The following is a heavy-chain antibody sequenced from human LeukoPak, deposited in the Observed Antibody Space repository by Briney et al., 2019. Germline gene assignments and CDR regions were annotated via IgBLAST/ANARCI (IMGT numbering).Heavy chain of an antibody. V-gene: IGHV4-4*07. CDR2: IYTSGST. D-gene: IGHD4-17*01. Sequence: SETLSLTCTVSGGSISSYYWSWIRQPAGKGLEWIGRIYTSGSTNYNPSLKSRVTMSVDTSKYQFSLKLSSVTAADTAVYYCARGSVDYGDYDFDYWGQGTLVTVSS. CDR3: ARGSVDYGDYDFDY. J-gene: IGHJ4*02. CDR1: GGSISSYY.